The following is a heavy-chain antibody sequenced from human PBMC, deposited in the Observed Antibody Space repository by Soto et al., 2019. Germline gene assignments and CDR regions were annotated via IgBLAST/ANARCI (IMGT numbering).Heavy chain of an antibody. D-gene: IGHD6-13*01. CDR3: AKDRVPGIAAAGYGMDV. J-gene: IGHJ6*02. Sequence: GGSLRLSCAASGFTFSSYGMHRVRQDPGKGLKWVAVISYDGSNKYYEDSVKGRFTISRDNSRNTLYLQMNSLRAEDTAVYYCAKDRVPGIAAAGYGMDVWGQGTTVTVSS. V-gene: IGHV3-30*18. CDR2: ISYDGSNK. CDR1: GFTFSSYG.